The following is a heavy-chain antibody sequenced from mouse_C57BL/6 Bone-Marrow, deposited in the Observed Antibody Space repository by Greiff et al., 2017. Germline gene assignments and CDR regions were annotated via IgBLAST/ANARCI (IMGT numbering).Heavy chain of an antibody. J-gene: IGHJ1*03. V-gene: IGHV10-1*01. D-gene: IGHD2-3*01. CDR2: IRSKSNNYAT. Sequence: EVQLVESGGGLVQPKGSLKLSCAASGFSFNTYAMNWVRQAPGKGLEWVARIRSKSNNYATYYADSVKDRFTISRDDSESMLYLQMNNLKTEDTAMYYCVRSDGYYRWYFDVWGTGTTVTVSS. CDR3: VRSDGYYRWYFDV. CDR1: GFSFNTYA.